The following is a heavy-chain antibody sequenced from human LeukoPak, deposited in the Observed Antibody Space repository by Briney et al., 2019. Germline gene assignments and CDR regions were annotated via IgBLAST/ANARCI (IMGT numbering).Heavy chain of an antibody. CDR1: GFTVSSNY. CDR3: ARDNHGDYGHYYYYMDV. J-gene: IGHJ6*03. CDR2: IYSGGST. V-gene: IGHV3-66*01. Sequence: GGSLRLSCAASGFTVSSNYMSWVRQAPGKGLEWVSVIYSGGSTYYADSVKGRFTISRDNSKNTLYLQMNSMRAEDTAVYYCARDNHGDYGHYYYYMDVWGKGTTVTISS. D-gene: IGHD4-17*01.